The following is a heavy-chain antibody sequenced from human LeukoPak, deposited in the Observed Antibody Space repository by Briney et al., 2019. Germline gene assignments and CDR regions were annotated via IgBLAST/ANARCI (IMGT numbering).Heavy chain of an antibody. CDR3: AKLKQQWLPPGGFDY. CDR1: GFTXSSYA. CDR2: ISGSGGST. Sequence: GXLRLSXXASGFTXSSYAMSWVRQAPGKGLEWVSAISGSGGSTYYADSVKGRFTISRDNSKNTLYLQMNSLRAEDTAVYYCAKLKQQWLPPGGFDYWGQGTLVTVSS. V-gene: IGHV3-23*01. D-gene: IGHD6-19*01. J-gene: IGHJ4*02.